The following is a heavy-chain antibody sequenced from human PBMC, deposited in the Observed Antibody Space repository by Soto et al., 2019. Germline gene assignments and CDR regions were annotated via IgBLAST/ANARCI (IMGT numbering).Heavy chain of an antibody. Sequence: GGSLILSCAASGFTFSNAWMNWVRQAPGKGLEWVGRIKSKTDGGTTDYAVPVKGRFTISRDDSKNTLYLQMNSLKTEDTAVYYRTTDGYPLVLWSGESPPVGAFDIWGQGTMVTVSS. CDR1: GFTFSNAW. V-gene: IGHV3-15*07. D-gene: IGHD3-10*01. CDR3: TTDGYPLVLWSGESPPVGAFDI. CDR2: IKSKTDGGTT. J-gene: IGHJ3*02.